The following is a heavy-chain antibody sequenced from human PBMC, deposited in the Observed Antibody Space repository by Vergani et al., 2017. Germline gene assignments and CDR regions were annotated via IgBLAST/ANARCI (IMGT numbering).Heavy chain of an antibody. CDR3: AREIIGESSGYYLDY. Sequence: QVQLQESGPGLVKPSQTLSLTCTVSGGSISSGGYYWSWIRQHPGKGLEWIGYIYYSGRPYYNPSLKRRVTISVDTSKNQFYRKLSSVTAADTAVYYCAREIIGESSGYYLDYWGQGTLVTVSS. J-gene: IGHJ4*02. D-gene: IGHD3-22*01. CDR2: IYYSGRP. V-gene: IGHV4-31*03. CDR1: GGSISSGGYY.